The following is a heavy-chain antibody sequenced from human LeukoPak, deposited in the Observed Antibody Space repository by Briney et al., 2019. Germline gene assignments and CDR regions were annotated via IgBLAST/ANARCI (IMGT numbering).Heavy chain of an antibody. CDR2: VIPIFGTA. Sequence: SVKVSCKASGGTFSSYAISWVRQAPGQGLEWMGGVIPIFGTANYAQKFQGRVTITTDESTSTAYMELSSLRSEDTAVYYCARGGPTTYYYYYYMDVWGKGTTVTVSS. CDR3: ARGGPTTYYYYYYMDV. J-gene: IGHJ6*03. D-gene: IGHD1-1*01. CDR1: GGTFSSYA. V-gene: IGHV1-69*05.